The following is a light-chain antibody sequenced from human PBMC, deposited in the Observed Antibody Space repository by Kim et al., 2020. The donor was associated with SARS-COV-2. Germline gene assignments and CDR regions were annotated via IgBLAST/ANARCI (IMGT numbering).Light chain of an antibody. J-gene: IGLJ1*01. CDR3: QVWDSSSDHPYV. CDR2: YDS. CDR1: NIGSKS. V-gene: IGLV3-21*04. Sequence: PGKTAMITCGGNNIGSKSVHGYRQTPGQAPVLVIYYDSDRPSGIPERFSGSNSGNTATLTISRDEAGDEADYYCQVWDSSSDHPYVFGTGTKVTVL.